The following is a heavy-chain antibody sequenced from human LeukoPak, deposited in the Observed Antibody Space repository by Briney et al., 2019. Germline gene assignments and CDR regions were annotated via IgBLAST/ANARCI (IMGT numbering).Heavy chain of an antibody. D-gene: IGHD3-10*01. CDR2: ISSGSSSI. CDR1: GFTFSSYS. V-gene: IGHV3-48*01. CDR3: ASSYGSGSYDY. J-gene: IGHJ4*02. Sequence: GSLRFSCAGSGFTFSSYSMTWVRQAPGNVLKGISYISSGSSSIYYADSVKGRFTISRDNAKNSLYLQMNSLRAEDTAVYYCASSYGSGSYDYWGQGTLVTVSS.